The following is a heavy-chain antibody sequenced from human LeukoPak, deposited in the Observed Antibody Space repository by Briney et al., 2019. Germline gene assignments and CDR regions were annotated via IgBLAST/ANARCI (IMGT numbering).Heavy chain of an antibody. Sequence: ASVNVSCKASGYTFVDHYIHWVRQAPGQGLEWMGWINPNSGGTNYAQKFQGRVTMTRDTSISTAYMELSRLRSDDTAVYYCARVNFGYEGGFYYYYGMDVWGQGTTVTVSS. V-gene: IGHV1-2*02. CDR2: INPNSGGT. J-gene: IGHJ6*02. CDR1: GYTFVDHY. D-gene: IGHD2-2*01. CDR3: ARVNFGYEGGFYYYYGMDV.